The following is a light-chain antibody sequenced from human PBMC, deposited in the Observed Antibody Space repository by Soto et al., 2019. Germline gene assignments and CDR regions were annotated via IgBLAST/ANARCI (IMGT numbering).Light chain of an antibody. V-gene: IGKV1-5*03. CDR2: RAS. Sequence: DIQLTQCPSSLSESVGDRVTMACRSSQTISSWLAWYQQKPGKALKLLIYRASTLKSGVPSRFSGSGSGTEFTLTISSLQPDDFATYYCQHYNSYSEAFGQGTKV. J-gene: IGKJ1*01. CDR3: QHYNSYSEA. CDR1: QTISSW.